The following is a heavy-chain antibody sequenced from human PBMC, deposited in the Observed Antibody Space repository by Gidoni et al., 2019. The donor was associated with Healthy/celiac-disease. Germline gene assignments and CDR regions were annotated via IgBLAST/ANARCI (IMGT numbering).Heavy chain of an antibody. CDR2: IYTSGST. CDR3: ARDGSTREPLYYYYYGMDV. Sequence: QVQLQESGPGLVKPSQTLSLTCTVSGGSISSGSYYWSWIRQPAGKGLEWIGRIYTSGSTNYNPSLKSRVTISVDTSKNQFSLKLSSVTAADTAVYYCARDGSTREPLYYYYYGMDVWGQGTTVTVSS. J-gene: IGHJ6*02. V-gene: IGHV4-61*02. CDR1: GGSISSGSYY.